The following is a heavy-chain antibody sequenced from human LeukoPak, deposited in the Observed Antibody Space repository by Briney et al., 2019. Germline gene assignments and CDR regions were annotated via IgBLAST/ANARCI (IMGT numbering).Heavy chain of an antibody. V-gene: IGHV3-73*01. J-gene: IGHJ4*02. CDR3: AKDGVYGSGCCYYFDH. Sequence: PGGSLKLSCAASGFTFSGSAMHWVRQASGKGLEWVGRIRSKANSYASAYAASVKCRFTIARDDSKNKAYLQMNSLKTEPTAVYYCAKDGVYGSGCCYYFDHWGQGTLVTVSS. D-gene: IGHD3-10*01. CDR1: GFTFSGSA. CDR2: IRSKANSYAS.